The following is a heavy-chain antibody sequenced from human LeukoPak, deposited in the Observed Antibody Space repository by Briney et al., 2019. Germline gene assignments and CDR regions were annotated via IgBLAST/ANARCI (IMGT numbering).Heavy chain of an antibody. CDR3: ANFGCSSTSCLDY. CDR2: ISGSGDST. Sequence: QPGGSLRLSCAASGFAFSSYAMSWVRQAPGKGLEWVSAISGSGDSTYYADSVKGRFTISRDNSKNTLYLQMNSLRAEDTAVYYCANFGCSSTSCLDYWGQGTLVTVSS. J-gene: IGHJ4*02. D-gene: IGHD2-2*01. CDR1: GFAFSSYA. V-gene: IGHV3-23*01.